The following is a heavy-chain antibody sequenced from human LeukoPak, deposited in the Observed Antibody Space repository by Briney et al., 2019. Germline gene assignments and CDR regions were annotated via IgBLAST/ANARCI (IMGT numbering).Heavy chain of an antibody. CDR3: AKGDGGWMGY. J-gene: IGHJ4*02. CDR1: GFTFDDYV. V-gene: IGHV3-43*02. Sequence: GGSLRLSCGASGFTFDDYVMHWVRQAPGKGLEWVSLISGDGGSTYYADSVKGRFTISRDNSKNSLYLQMNSLRTEDTALYYCAKGDGGWMGYWGQGTLVTVSS. CDR2: ISGDGGST. D-gene: IGHD6-19*01.